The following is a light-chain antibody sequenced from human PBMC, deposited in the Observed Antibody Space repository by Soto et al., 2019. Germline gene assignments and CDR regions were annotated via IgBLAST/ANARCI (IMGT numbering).Light chain of an antibody. V-gene: IGKV3-15*01. CDR2: GAS. Sequence: EIVLTQSPATLSVSPGERATLSCRASQSVSSKLAWYQQRPGQSPRLLIYGASTRATDIPARFSGSGSGTEFTLTISSLQSEDFAVYYCQQYKNWFSITFGQGTRLDIK. CDR1: QSVSSK. J-gene: IGKJ5*01. CDR3: QQYKNWFSIT.